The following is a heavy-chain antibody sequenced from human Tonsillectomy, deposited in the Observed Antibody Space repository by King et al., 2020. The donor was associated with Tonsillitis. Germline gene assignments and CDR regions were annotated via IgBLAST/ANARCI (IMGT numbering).Heavy chain of an antibody. CDR3: ARRNETDSSSGNQPFDY. V-gene: IGHV4-34*01. CDR1: GGSFSGYY. D-gene: IGHD6-6*01. CDR2: INHSGST. J-gene: IGHJ4*02. Sequence: VQLQQWGAGLLKPSETLSLTCAVYGGSFSGYYWSWIRQPPGKGLEWIGEINHSGSTKYNPSLKSRVTISVDRSKNQFSLKLSSVTAADAAVYYCARRNETDSSSGNQPFDYWGQGTLVTVSS.